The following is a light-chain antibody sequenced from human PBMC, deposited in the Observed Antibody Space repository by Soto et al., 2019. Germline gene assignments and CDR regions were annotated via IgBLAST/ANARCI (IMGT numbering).Light chain of an antibody. V-gene: IGKV3-15*01. J-gene: IGKJ1*01. Sequence: EIVMTQSPATLSVSPGERATLSCRASQSVSSNLAWYQQKPGQAPRLLIYGASTRATGIPARFSGSGSGTEFTLTISSLQSEDFAVYYCQQYNNWPPVWGTFGQGTKVEIK. CDR1: QSVSSN. CDR3: QQYNNWPPVWGT. CDR2: GAS.